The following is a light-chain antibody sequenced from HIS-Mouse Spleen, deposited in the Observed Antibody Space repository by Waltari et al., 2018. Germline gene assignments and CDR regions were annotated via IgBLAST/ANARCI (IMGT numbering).Light chain of an antibody. V-gene: IGLV2-14*03. Sequence: QSALTQPASVSGSPGQSITISCTGTSSDVWGYNYAPWYQQHPGKAPKLMIYDVSNRPSGVSNRFSGSKSGNTASLTISGLQAEDEADYYCSSYTSSSTRVFGGGTKLTVL. CDR1: SSDVWGYNY. J-gene: IGLJ3*02. CDR3: SSYTSSSTRV. CDR2: DVS.